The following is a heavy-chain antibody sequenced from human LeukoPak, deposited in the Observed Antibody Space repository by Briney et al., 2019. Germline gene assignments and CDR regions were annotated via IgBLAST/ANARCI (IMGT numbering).Heavy chain of an antibody. V-gene: IGHV3-23*01. CDR2: ITGSGGST. CDR3: AKDARLVGAHEADY. J-gene: IGHJ4*02. Sequence: GGSLRLSCAASGLTFSIYAMSWVRQAPGKGLEWVSTITGSGGSTYYADSVKGRFTISRDNSRNTLYLQMNSLRAEDTAEYYCAKDARLVGAHEADYWDQGTLVPVPP. CDR1: GLTFSIYA. D-gene: IGHD1-26*01.